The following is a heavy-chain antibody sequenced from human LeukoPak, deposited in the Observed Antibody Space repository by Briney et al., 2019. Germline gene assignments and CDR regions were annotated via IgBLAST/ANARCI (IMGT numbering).Heavy chain of an antibody. CDR2: LPSHESYT. Sequence: GGSLRLSCVASGFSFRSYGMHWVRQAPGKGLEWVAFLPSHESYTAYADSVKGRFTISRDNFKNTLYLQMNSLRSEDMAVYYCAKEEFSHSIGFDYWGQGTLVTVSS. CDR1: GFSFRSYG. CDR3: AKEEFSHSIGFDY. D-gene: IGHD3-10*01. J-gene: IGHJ4*02. V-gene: IGHV3-30*02.